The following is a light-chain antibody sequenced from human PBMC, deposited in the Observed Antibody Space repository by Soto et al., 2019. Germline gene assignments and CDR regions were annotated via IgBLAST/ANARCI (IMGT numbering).Light chain of an antibody. V-gene: IGKV3-11*01. Sequence: EIVLTQSPATLSLSPGERATLSYRAGQSVSSYLAWYQQKPGQAPRLLIYDASNRATGIPARFSGSGSGTDFTLTISSLEPEDFAVYYCQQRINWPLTFGGGTKVEIK. CDR3: QQRINWPLT. J-gene: IGKJ4*01. CDR2: DAS. CDR1: QSVSSY.